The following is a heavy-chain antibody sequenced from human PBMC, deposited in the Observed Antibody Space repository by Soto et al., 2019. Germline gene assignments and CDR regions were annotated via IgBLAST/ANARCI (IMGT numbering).Heavy chain of an antibody. CDR1: GGSISSGGYY. Sequence: SETLSLTCTVSGGSISSGGYYWSWIRQHPGKGLEWIGYIYYSGSTYYNPSLKSRVTISVDTSKNQFSLKLSSVTAADTAVYYCARVPVFGVVIPNYFDYWGQGILVTLSS. D-gene: IGHD3-3*01. CDR3: ARVPVFGVVIPNYFDY. CDR2: IYYSGST. J-gene: IGHJ4*02. V-gene: IGHV4-31*03.